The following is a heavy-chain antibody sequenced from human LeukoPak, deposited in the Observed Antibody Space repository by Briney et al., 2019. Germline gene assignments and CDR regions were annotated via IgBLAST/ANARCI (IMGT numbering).Heavy chain of an antibody. Sequence: KESGPTLVKPTQTLTLTCTFSGFSLTTTGVGVGWIRQPPGKALEWLALIYWGDDKRYSQSLKSRLTISRDISRNHVVLTMTNMDPLDTATYYCAHSGGYCTHSTCYDHFDKWGQGTLVTVSS. CDR2: IYWGDDK. J-gene: IGHJ4*02. D-gene: IGHD2-15*01. CDR3: AHSGGYCTHSTCYDHFDK. V-gene: IGHV2-5*02. CDR1: GFSLTTTGVG.